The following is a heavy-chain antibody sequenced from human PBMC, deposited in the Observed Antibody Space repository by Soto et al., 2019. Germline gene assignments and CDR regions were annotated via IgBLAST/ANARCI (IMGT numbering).Heavy chain of an antibody. CDR3: ARYMGRTLRENWFDP. Sequence: SLKISCKGSGYTFSDYWIGWVRQMPGKGLEWMGIIYPGDSQTRNSPSFQGQVTISVDKSISTAYLQWSSLKASDTAMYYCARYMGRTLRENWFDPWGQGTLVTVSS. D-gene: IGHD3-10*01. J-gene: IGHJ5*02. CDR2: IYPGDSQT. CDR1: GYTFSDYW. V-gene: IGHV5-51*01.